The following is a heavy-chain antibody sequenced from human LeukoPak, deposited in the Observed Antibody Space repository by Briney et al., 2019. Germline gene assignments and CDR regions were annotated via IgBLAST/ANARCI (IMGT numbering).Heavy chain of an antibody. CDR2: ISWNSGSI. CDR1: GFTFYDYA. V-gene: IGHV3-9*01. Sequence: GRSLRLSCAASGFTFYDYAMHWVRQAPGKGLEWVSGISWNSGSIGYADSVKGRFTISRDNAKNSLYLQMNSLRAEDTALYYCAKGLGWIVVRGRGDAFDIWGQGTMVTVSS. D-gene: IGHD3-10*01. J-gene: IGHJ3*02. CDR3: AKGLGWIVVRGRGDAFDI.